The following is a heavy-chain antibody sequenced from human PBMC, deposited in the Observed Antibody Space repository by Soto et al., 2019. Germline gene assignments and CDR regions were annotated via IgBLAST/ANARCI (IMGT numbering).Heavy chain of an antibody. CDR3: ARRRGSSSWYPY. CDR1: RGSINSDYW. CDR2: IYPSGTT. V-gene: IGHV4-4*02. Sequence: PSETLSLTCAVSRGSINSDYWWTWVRQPPGKGLEWIAEIYPSGTTNYNPSLKSRVTISLDRSRSPFSLKLSSLTAADTAAYYCARRRGSSSWYPYWGQGTLVTVSS. D-gene: IGHD6-13*01. J-gene: IGHJ4*02.